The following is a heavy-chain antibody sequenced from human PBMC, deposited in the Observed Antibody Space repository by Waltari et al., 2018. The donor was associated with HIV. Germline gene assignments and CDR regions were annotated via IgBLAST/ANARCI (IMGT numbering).Heavy chain of an antibody. CDR3: ARGLLTGYTLFDH. V-gene: IGHV3-21*01. D-gene: IGHD3-9*01. Sequence: EVRLVESGGGLVKPGGSLRLSCAASGFPFSTYSMDWVRQAPGKGLEWLSSISSSSTYIYYADSVKGRFTISRDNAKNSLYLQMNSLRAEDTAVYYCARGLLTGYTLFDHWGQGTLVTVSS. CDR1: GFPFSTYS. J-gene: IGHJ5*02. CDR2: ISSSSTYI.